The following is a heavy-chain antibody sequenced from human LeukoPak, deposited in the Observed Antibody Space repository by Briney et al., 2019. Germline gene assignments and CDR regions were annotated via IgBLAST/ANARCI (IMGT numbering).Heavy chain of an antibody. V-gene: IGHV4-34*01. CDR3: ARPVRSGGSPGWFDP. CDR2: IYYSGST. CDR1: GGSFSGYY. J-gene: IGHJ5*02. D-gene: IGHD2-15*01. Sequence: SETLSLTCAVYGGSFSGYYWSWIRQPPGKGLEWIGSIYYSGSTYYNPSLKSRVTISVDTSKNQFSLKLSSVTAADTAVYYCARPVRSGGSPGWFDPWGQGTLVTVSS.